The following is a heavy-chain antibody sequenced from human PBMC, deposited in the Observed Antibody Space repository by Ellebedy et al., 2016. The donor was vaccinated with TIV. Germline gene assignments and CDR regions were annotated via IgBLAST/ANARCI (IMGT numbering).Heavy chain of an antibody. V-gene: IGHV3-23*01. CDR1: GFTFSSYA. CDR2: ISGSGGST. CDR3: AKGSYCSGGSCYYYYYMDV. D-gene: IGHD2-15*01. Sequence: GGSLRLXXAASGFTFSSYAMSWVRQAPGKGLEWVSAISGSGGSTYYADSVKGRFTISRDNSKNTLYLQMNSLRAEDTAVYYRAKGSYCSGGSCYYYYYMDVWGKGTTVTVSS. J-gene: IGHJ6*03.